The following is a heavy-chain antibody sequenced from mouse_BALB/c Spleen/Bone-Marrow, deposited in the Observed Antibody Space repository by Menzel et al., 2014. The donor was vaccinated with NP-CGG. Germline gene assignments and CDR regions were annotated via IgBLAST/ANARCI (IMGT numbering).Heavy chain of an antibody. J-gene: IGHJ3*01. V-gene: IGHV1S135*01. Sequence: EVQLVESGPELVKPGASVKVSCKAFGYSFTDYNMYWVKQSHGKSLEWIGYIDPYNGGTSYNQKFKGKATLTVDKSSSTAFMHLNSLTSEDSAVYYCARAGYGNYEASVAYWGQGTLVTVSA. CDR1: GYSFTDYN. CDR2: IDPYNGGT. CDR3: ARAGYGNYEASVAY. D-gene: IGHD2-10*02.